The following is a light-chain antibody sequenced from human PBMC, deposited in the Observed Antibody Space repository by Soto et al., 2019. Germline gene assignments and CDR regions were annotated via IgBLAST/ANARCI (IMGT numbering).Light chain of an antibody. Sequence: EIVMTQSPLSLPVTPGEPASISCRSSQSLLHGNGYNYLDWYLQKPGQSPQVLIYLGSNRASGVPDRFSGSGSGTDFTLKISRVEAEDVGVYYCMQALQTPTTFGGGTKVEIK. CDR2: LGS. V-gene: IGKV2-28*01. CDR1: QSLLHGNGYNY. CDR3: MQALQTPTT. J-gene: IGKJ4*01.